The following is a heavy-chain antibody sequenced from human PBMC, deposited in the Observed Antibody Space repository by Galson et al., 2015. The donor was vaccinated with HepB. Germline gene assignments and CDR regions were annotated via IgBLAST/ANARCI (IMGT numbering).Heavy chain of an antibody. CDR1: GDSVSSNSAA. J-gene: IGHJ4*02. CDR3: ARWSYGVTYDDDY. V-gene: IGHV6-1*01. D-gene: IGHD4-17*01. Sequence: CAIYGDSVSSNSAAWHWIRQSPSRGLEWLGRTYYRSKWYNDYAVSVKSRITINQDTSKNQFSLQLNSVTPEDTSVYYCARWSYGVTYDDDYWGQGTLGTVSS. CDR2: TYYRSKWYN.